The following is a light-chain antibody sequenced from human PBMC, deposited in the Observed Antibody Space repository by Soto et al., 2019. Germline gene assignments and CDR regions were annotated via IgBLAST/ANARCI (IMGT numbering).Light chain of an antibody. V-gene: IGLV2-23*01. CDR3: CSYAGSSTFWV. CDR1: SSDVGSYNL. Sequence: QSVLTQPASVSGSPGQSITISCTGTSSDVGSYNLDSWYQQHPGKAPKLMIYEGSKRPSGVSNRFSGSKSGNTASLTISGLQAEYEADYYCCSYAGSSTFWVFGGGTKLTVL. J-gene: IGLJ3*02. CDR2: EGS.